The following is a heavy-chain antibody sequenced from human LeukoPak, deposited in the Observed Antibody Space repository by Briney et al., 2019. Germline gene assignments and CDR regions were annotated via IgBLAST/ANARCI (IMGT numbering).Heavy chain of an antibody. CDR1: GFTFSSYS. Sequence: PGGSLRLSCAASGFTFSSYSMNWVRQAPGKGLEWVSYISSSGSTVYYDSVKGRFTVSRDTAKNSLYLQMNSLRDEDTAVYYCTRDGGRREDYWGQGTLVTVSS. J-gene: IGHJ4*02. D-gene: IGHD1-26*01. CDR2: ISSSGSTV. CDR3: TRDGGRREDY. V-gene: IGHV3-48*02.